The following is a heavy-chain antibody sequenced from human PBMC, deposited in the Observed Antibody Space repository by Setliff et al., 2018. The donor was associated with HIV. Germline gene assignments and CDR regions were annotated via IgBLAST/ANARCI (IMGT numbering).Heavy chain of an antibody. D-gene: IGHD3-22*01. J-gene: IGHJ4*02. Sequence: GASVKVSFKTSGYTCTGYHMHWVRQAPGQGLEWMGWINPNSGGTIYAQKFQDRVTMTRDTSSSTAYMELSRLRSDDTAVYYCATGRDSSGYYFLADYWGRGTLVTVSS. CDR1: GYTCTGYH. CDR3: ATGRDSSGYYFLADY. V-gene: IGHV1-2*02. CDR2: INPNSGGT.